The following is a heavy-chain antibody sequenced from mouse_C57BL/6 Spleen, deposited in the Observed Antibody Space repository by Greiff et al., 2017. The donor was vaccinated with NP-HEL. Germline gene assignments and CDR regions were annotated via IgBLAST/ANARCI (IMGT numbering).Heavy chain of an antibody. CDR3: ARHSNSAWFAY. J-gene: IGHJ3*01. D-gene: IGHD2-5*01. CDR2: ISGGGGNT. Sequence: EVQLVESGGGLVKPGGSLKLSCAASGFTFSSYTMSWVRQTPEKRLEWVATISGGGGNTYYPDSVKGRFTISSDNAKNPLYLQMSSLRSEDTALYYCARHSNSAWFAYWGQGTLVTVSA. V-gene: IGHV5-9*01. CDR1: GFTFSSYT.